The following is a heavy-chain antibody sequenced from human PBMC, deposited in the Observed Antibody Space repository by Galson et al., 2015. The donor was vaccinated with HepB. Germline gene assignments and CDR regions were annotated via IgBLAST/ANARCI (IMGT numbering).Heavy chain of an antibody. CDR1: GYTFTSYD. CDR3: ARGRGTYCSSTRCYNLAR. Sequence: SVKVSCKASGYTFTSYDINWVRQAPGQGLEWMGWMNPNSGNTDYAQKFQGRVTMTRDTSISTAYMELSSLRSEDPAVYYCARGRGTYCSSTRCYNLARWGQGTLVTVSS. J-gene: IGHJ4*02. CDR2: MNPNSGNT. D-gene: IGHD2-2*02. V-gene: IGHV1-8*01.